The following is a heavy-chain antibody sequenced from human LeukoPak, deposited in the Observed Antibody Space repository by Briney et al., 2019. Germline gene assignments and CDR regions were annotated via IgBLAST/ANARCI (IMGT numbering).Heavy chain of an antibody. Sequence: GGSLRLSCAASGFTFSSYSINWVRQAPGKGLEWVSYISSSSTISYADSVKGRFTISRDNANNSLYLQMNSLRDEDTAVYYCTRGGTSSSLAYWGQGTLVTVSS. V-gene: IGHV3-48*02. CDR1: GFTFSSYS. J-gene: IGHJ4*02. CDR3: TRGGTSSSLAY. CDR2: ISSSSTI. D-gene: IGHD4-23*01.